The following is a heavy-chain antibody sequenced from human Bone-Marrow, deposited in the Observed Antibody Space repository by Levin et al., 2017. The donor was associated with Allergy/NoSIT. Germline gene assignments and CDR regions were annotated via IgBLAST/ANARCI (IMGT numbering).Heavy chain of an antibody. CDR2: ISAYNGNT. CDR3: ARMASGDSSGYHLFDY. V-gene: IGHV1-18*01. CDR1: GYTFTSYG. Sequence: ASVKVSCKASGYTFTSYGISWVRQAPGQGLEWMGWISAYNGNTNYAQKLQGRVTMTTDTSTSTAYMELRSLRSDDTAVYYCARMASGDSSGYHLFDYWGQGTLVTVSS. J-gene: IGHJ4*02. D-gene: IGHD3-22*01.